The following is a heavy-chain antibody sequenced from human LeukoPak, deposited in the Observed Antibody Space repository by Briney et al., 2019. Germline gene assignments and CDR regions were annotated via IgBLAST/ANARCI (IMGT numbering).Heavy chain of an antibody. V-gene: IGHV3-23*01. D-gene: IGHD3-22*01. J-gene: IGHJ3*02. Sequence: GGSLRLSCAASGFTFSSYAMSWVRQAPGKGLEWVSDISDSGGHTYYADSVKGRFTISRDNSKNTLYLQMNSLRAEDMAVYYCAKDFYYDSSGYPYAFDIWGQGTMVTVSS. CDR1: GFTFSSYA. CDR2: ISDSGGHT. CDR3: AKDFYYDSSGYPYAFDI.